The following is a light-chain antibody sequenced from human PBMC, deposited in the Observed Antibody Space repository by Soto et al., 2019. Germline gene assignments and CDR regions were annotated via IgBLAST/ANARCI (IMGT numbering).Light chain of an antibody. CDR1: QSVSGRY. V-gene: IGKV3-20*01. CDR3: QQSYSTPPT. Sequence: EIVLTQSPGTLSLSPGERATLSCRASQSVSGRYLAWYQQKPGQAPRLLIYGASSRTTGIPDRFSGSGSGTDFTLTISSLQPEDFATYYCQQSYSTPPTFGQGTKVDIK. CDR2: GAS. J-gene: IGKJ1*01.